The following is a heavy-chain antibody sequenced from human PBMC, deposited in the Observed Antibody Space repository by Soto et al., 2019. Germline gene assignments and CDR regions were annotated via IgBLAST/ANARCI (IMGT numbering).Heavy chain of an antibody. J-gene: IGHJ4*02. Sequence: SETLSLTCAVSGGSISSGGYSCTWIRQPPGKGLEWIGYIYHSGSTYYNPSLKSRVTISVDRSKNQFSLKLSSVTAADTAVYYCARGMTTVTTFDYWGQGTLVTVSS. CDR3: ARGMTTVTTFDY. V-gene: IGHV4-30-2*01. D-gene: IGHD4-17*01. CDR2: IYHSGST. CDR1: GGSISSGGYS.